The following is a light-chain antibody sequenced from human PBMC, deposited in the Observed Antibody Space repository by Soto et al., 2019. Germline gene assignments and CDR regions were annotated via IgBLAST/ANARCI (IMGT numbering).Light chain of an antibody. CDR3: QQTHTTPYT. Sequence: DIQMTQSPSSLSASVGDRFNITCRTSQNINNYLNWYQHQPGKAPNLLIYAASTLQSGVPSRLSGTGSGTDFTLTISSIQHEDVATYYCQQTHTTPYTFGQGTQVDI. CDR2: AAS. CDR1: QNINNY. V-gene: IGKV1-39*01. J-gene: IGKJ2*01.